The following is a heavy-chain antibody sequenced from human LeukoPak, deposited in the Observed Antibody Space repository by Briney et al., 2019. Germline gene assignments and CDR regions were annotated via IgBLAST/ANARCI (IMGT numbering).Heavy chain of an antibody. CDR2: IYPGDSDT. J-gene: IGHJ4*02. CDR3: ARHPNLYYYDSSGYSPLVDY. V-gene: IGHV5-51*01. D-gene: IGHD3-22*01. Sequence: GESLKIPCKGSGYRFTSYWIGWVRQMPGKGLEWMGIIYPGDSDTRYSPSFQGQVTISADKSISTAYLQWSNLKASDTAMYYCARHPNLYYYDSSGYSPLVDYWGQGTLVTVSS. CDR1: GYRFTSYW.